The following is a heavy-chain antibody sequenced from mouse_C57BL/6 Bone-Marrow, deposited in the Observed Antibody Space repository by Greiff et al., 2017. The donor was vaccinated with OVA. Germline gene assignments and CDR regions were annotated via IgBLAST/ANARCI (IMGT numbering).Heavy chain of an antibody. CDR1: GFTFSSYT. D-gene: IGHD2-5*01. CDR3: ARHNSNYEDWYFDV. V-gene: IGHV5-9*01. Sequence: VQLKESGGGLVKPGGSLKLSCAASGFTFSSYTMSWVRQTPEKRLEWVATISGGGGNTYYPDSVKGRFTISRDNAKNTLYLQMSSLRSEDTALYYCARHNSNYEDWYFDVWGTGTTVTVSS. J-gene: IGHJ1*03. CDR2: ISGGGGNT.